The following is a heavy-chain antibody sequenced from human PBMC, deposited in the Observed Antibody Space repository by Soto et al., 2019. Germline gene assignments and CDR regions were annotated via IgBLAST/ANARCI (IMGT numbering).Heavy chain of an antibody. D-gene: IGHD5-12*01. CDR1: GFTFSGSA. J-gene: IGHJ3*02. V-gene: IGHV3-73*01. CDR3: ELWGGGAWATMDDAFDI. CDR2: IRSKANSYAT. Sequence: GGSLRLSCAASGFTFSGSAMHWVRQASGKGLEWVGRIRSKANSYATAYAASVKGRFTISRDDSKNTAYLQMNSLKTEDTAVYYCELWGGGAWATMDDAFDIWGQGTMVTVSS.